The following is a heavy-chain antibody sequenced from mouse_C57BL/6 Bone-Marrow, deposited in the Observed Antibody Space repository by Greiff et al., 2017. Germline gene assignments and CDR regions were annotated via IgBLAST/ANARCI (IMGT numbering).Heavy chain of an antibody. J-gene: IGHJ3*01. CDR1: GYTFTSYV. CDR2: IYPRSGNT. Sequence: QVQLQQSGAELARPGASVKLSCKASGYTFTSYVISWVKQRTGQGLEWIGEIYPRSGNTYYNEKFKGKATLTADKSSSTAYMELRSLTSEDSAVYVCARGLDYYGSSCGAWFAYWGQGTLVTVSA. D-gene: IGHD1-1*01. V-gene: IGHV1-81*01. CDR3: ARGLDYYGSSCGAWFAY.